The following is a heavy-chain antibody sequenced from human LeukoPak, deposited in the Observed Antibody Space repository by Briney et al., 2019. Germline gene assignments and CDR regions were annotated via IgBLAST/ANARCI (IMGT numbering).Heavy chain of an antibody. CDR1: GFTFSSYA. V-gene: IGHV3-30-3*01. CDR3: ARLPVQPYDFWSGYYSNYYYYGMDV. D-gene: IGHD3-3*01. CDR2: ISYVGSNK. J-gene: IGHJ6*02. Sequence: PGRSLRLSCAASGFTFSSYAMHWVRQAPGKGLEWVAVISYVGSNKYYADSVKGRFTISRDNSKNTLYLQMNSLRAEDTAVYYCARLPVQPYDFWSGYYSNYYYYGMDVWGQGTTVTVSS.